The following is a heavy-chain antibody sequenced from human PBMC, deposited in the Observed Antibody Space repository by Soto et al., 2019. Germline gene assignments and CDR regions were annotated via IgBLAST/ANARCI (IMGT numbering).Heavy chain of an antibody. V-gene: IGHV3-23*01. D-gene: IGHD6-19*01. CDR2: ISGRAEKT. J-gene: IGHJ4*02. CDR3: ARSRDSDAWYSLDY. CDR1: GFTFSSYA. Sequence: GGSLRLSCAASGFTFSSYAMSWVRQTPGGGLEWVSSISGRAEKTYYADSVKGRFTISRHISKGTLSLEMTSLRAEDSALYYCARSRDSDAWYSLDYWGQGTLVTVSS.